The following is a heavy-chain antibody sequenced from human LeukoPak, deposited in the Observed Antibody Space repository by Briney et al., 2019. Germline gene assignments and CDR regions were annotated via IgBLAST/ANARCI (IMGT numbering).Heavy chain of an antibody. CDR3: ARGGDRRGFDY. V-gene: IGHV4-31*11. D-gene: IGHD1-14*01. CDR2: IYDSGTT. CDR1: GGSLGGYY. J-gene: IGHJ4*02. Sequence: SETLSLTCAVYGGSLGGYYWSWIRQHPGKGLEWIGYIYDSGTTYYNPALQSRVTISVDTSDNQFSLKLRSLTAADTAVYYCARGGDRRGFDYWGQGTLVTVSS.